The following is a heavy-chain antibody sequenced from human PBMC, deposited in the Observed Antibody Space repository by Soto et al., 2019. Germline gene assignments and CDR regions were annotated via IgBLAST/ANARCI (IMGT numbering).Heavy chain of an antibody. CDR2: IYSGGYT. J-gene: IGHJ4*02. Sequence: EVQLVESGGGLIQPGGSLRLSCAVSGFTVSNNYMSWVRQAPGKGLEGVSVIYSGGYTAYGDSVKGRFTISRDNSKNTQNLQIKARGPAGRGVFYWAPNAGGGGYWGQGTLVTVSS. CDR1: GFTVSNNY. D-gene: IGHD3-10*01. V-gene: IGHV3-53*01. CDR3: APNAGGGGY.